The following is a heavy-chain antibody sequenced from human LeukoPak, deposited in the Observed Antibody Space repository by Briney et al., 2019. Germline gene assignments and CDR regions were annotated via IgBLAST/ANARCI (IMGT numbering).Heavy chain of an antibody. V-gene: IGHV4-59*01. D-gene: IGHD3-22*01. CDR2: IYYSGSI. CDR3: ARENPSGYYNRPIDY. J-gene: IGHJ4*02. Sequence: SGTLSLTCAVSGASISSYYWSWIRQPPGKGLEWIGDIYYSGSIKYNPSLKSRVTMSVDTSKNQFSLKLSSATAADTAIYYCARENPSGYYNRPIDYWGQGTLVTVSS. CDR1: GASISSYY.